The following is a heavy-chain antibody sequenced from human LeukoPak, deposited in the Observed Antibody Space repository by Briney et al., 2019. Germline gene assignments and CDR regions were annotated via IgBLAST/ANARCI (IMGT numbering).Heavy chain of an antibody. D-gene: IGHD6-19*01. CDR2: IYYSGST. J-gene: IGHJ5*02. CDR1: GGSISSYY. Sequence: PSETLSLTCTVSGGSISSYYWSWIRQPPGKGLEWIGYIYYSGSTNYNPSLKSRVTISVDTSKNRFSLKLSSVPAADTAVYYCARGGGLQQWLVHNNWFDPWGQGTLVTVSS. CDR3: ARGGGLQQWLVHNNWFDP. V-gene: IGHV4-59*01.